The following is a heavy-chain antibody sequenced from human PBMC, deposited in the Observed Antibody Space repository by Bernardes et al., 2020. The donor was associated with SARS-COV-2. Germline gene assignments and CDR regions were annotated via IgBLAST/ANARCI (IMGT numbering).Heavy chain of an antibody. J-gene: IGHJ6*02. V-gene: IGHV5-51*01. CDR3: ARATVTIYVGMDV. CDR2: IYPGDSDT. D-gene: IGHD4-17*01. CDR1: GYTFSNYW. Sequence: GESLKISCKGSGYTFSNYWIGWVRQMPGKGLEWMGIIYPGDSDTRYSPSFQGQITISADKSISTAYLQWSSLKASDTAMYYCARATVTIYVGMDVWGQGTTVTVSS.